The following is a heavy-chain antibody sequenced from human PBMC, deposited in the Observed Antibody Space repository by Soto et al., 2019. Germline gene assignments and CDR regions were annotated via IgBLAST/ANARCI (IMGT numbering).Heavy chain of an antibody. CDR1: SGSIDTTNW. CDR2: IFHSGNT. Sequence: QVQLQESGPGLVKPSGTLSLTCAVSSGSIDTTNWWSWVRQPPGKGLEWIGEIFHSGNTYYNPSLASRVTISVDTSKNQFSLNLRSVTAADTAVYYCARRTWGMDVWGQGTTVTGSS. V-gene: IGHV4-4*02. J-gene: IGHJ6*02. D-gene: IGHD2-8*01. CDR3: ARRTWGMDV.